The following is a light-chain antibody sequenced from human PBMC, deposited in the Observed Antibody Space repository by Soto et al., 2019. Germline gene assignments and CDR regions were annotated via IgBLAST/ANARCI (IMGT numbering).Light chain of an antibody. J-gene: IGKJ5*01. CDR1: QSVTSSY. V-gene: IGKV3-20*01. CDR3: QQYGSSPRIT. CDR2: GAS. Sequence: EIVLTQSPGTLSLFPGEIATLSCSASQSVTSSYLAWYQQKPGQAPRLLIYGASSRATGIPDRFSGSGSGTDFTLTISRLEPEDFAVYYCQQYGSSPRITFGQGTRLEIK.